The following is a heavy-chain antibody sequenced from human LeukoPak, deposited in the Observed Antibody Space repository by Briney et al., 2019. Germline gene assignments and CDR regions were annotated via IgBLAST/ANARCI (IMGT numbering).Heavy chain of an antibody. J-gene: IGHJ3*02. CDR2: IRCDGSNK. Sequence: GGSLRLSCAASGFIFNTYVMHWVRQAPGKGLEWLAFIRCDGSNKNYADSVKGRFTISRDNTKNSLYLQMNSLRAEDTAVYYCAKDRDYYGSGSYGDAFDIWGQGTMVTVSS. V-gene: IGHV3-30*02. CDR3: AKDRDYYGSGSYGDAFDI. D-gene: IGHD3-10*01. CDR1: GFIFNTYV.